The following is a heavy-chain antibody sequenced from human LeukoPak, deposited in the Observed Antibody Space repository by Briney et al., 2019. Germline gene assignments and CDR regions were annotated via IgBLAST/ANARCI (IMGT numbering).Heavy chain of an antibody. J-gene: IGHJ4*02. D-gene: IGHD1-26*01. Sequence: GVSLRLSCAASGFTFSSYAMSWVRQAPGKGLEWVSAISGRGYSTYYADSVKGRFTISRDNSKNTLYLQMNSLRAEDTAVYYCATAHSGRYYFPFDYWGQGTLVTVSS. CDR3: ATAHSGRYYFPFDY. CDR1: GFTFSSYA. CDR2: ISGRGYST. V-gene: IGHV3-23*01.